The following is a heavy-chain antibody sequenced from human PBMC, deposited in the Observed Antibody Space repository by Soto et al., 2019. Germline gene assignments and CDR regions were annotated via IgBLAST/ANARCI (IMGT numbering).Heavy chain of an antibody. CDR3: ARETDTSMVDY. CDR1: GYNFSAYD. J-gene: IGHJ4*02. CDR2: LNPRNGQT. D-gene: IGHD5-18*01. Sequence: QVQLVQSGAEVKKPGASVKVSCQTSGYNFSAYDFNWVRQAAGQGPEWMGWLNPRNGQTGYVQKFRGRVTMTRDTSIATVYLELSRLTYEDTAIYFCARETDTSMVDYWGQGTLVTVSS. V-gene: IGHV1-8*01.